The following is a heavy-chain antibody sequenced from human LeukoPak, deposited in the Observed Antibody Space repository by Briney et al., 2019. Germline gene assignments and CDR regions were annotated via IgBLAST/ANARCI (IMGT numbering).Heavy chain of an antibody. CDR1: GFTFSSYG. Sequence: GGSLRLSCAASGFTFSSYGMSWVRQAPGKGLEWVSAISGSGGSTYYADSVKGRFTISRDNSKNTLYLQMNSLRAEDTAVYYCAKGLLWFGEPNDAFDIWGQGTMVTVSS. V-gene: IGHV3-23*01. CDR3: AKGLLWFGEPNDAFDI. J-gene: IGHJ3*02. CDR2: ISGSGGST. D-gene: IGHD3-10*01.